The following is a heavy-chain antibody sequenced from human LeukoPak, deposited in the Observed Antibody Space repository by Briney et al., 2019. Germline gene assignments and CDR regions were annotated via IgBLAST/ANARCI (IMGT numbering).Heavy chain of an antibody. CDR3: AADGFVFSGSYPASFNY. Sequence: ASVKVSCKASGFTFTSSAMQWVRQARGQRLEWIGWIVVGSGNTNYAQKFQERVTITRDMSTSTAYMALTGLRSEDTAVYYCAADGFVFSGSYPASFNYGGQGTLVTVSS. CDR1: GFTFTSSA. J-gene: IGHJ4*02. CDR2: IVVGSGNT. D-gene: IGHD1-26*01. V-gene: IGHV1-58*02.